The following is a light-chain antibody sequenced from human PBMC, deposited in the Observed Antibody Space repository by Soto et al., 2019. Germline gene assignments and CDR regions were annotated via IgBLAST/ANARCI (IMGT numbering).Light chain of an antibody. CDR3: QQYGSSPPT. CDR1: HSVSSSY. V-gene: IGKV3-20*01. CDR2: GAS. Sequence: DIVLTQSPGTLSLSPGERSTLSCSASHSVSSSYLAWYQQKPGQAPRLLIYGASSRATGTPDRFSGSGSGTDFTLTINRLEPEDFALYYCQQYGSSPPTFGQGTKVDIK. J-gene: IGKJ1*01.